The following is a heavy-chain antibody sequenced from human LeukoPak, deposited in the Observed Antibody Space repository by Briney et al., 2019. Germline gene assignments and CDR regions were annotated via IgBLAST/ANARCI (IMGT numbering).Heavy chain of an antibody. CDR1: GGSISSSSYY. V-gene: IGHV4-31*03. CDR2: IYYSGST. Sequence: SETPSLTCTVSGGSISSSSYYWSWIRQHPGKGLEWIGYIYYSGSTYYNPSLKSRVTISVDTSKNQFSLKLSSVTAADTAVYYCASLYCSSTSCYTAFDIWGQGTMVTVSS. J-gene: IGHJ3*02. D-gene: IGHD2-2*02. CDR3: ASLYCSSTSCYTAFDI.